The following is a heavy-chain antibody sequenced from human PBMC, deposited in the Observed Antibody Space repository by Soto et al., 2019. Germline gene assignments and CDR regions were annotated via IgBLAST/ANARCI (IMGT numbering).Heavy chain of an antibody. D-gene: IGHD6-13*01. J-gene: IGHJ6*02. Sequence: QVQLVESGGGVVQPGRSPRLSCAASGFTFSSYAMHWVRQAPGKGLEWVAVISYDGSNKYYADSVKGRFTISRDNSKNTPYLQMNSLRAEDTAVYYCARDPDSSSWSGMDVWGQGTTVTVSS. V-gene: IGHV3-30-3*01. CDR1: GFTFSSYA. CDR2: ISYDGSNK. CDR3: ARDPDSSSWSGMDV.